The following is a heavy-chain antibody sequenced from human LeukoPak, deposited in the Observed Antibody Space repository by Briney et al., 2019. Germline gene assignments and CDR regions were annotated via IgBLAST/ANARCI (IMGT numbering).Heavy chain of an antibody. CDR3: ARALDHGYGDY. Sequence: KSSETLSLTCTVSGGSMSEANFYWTWIRQPAGKRLEWIGRIYISGGTTYNPSLKSRVTLSVDRSNNQFSLNLGSVTAADTGVYYCARALDHGYGDYWGQGTLVTVSS. V-gene: IGHV4-61*02. CDR2: IYISGGT. J-gene: IGHJ4*02. D-gene: IGHD1-1*01. CDR1: GGSMSEANFY.